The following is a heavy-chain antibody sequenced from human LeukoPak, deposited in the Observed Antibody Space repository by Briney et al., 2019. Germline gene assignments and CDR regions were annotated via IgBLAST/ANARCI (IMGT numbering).Heavy chain of an antibody. CDR2: IYTSGST. J-gene: IGHJ4*02. CDR3: ARERSSGWYGYYFDY. Sequence: PSETLSLTCTVSGGSISSYYWSWIRQPAGKGLEWIGRIYTSGSTNYNPSLKSRVTTSVDTSKNQFSLKLGSVTAADTAVYYCARERSSGWYGYYFDYWGQGTLVTVSS. V-gene: IGHV4-4*07. D-gene: IGHD6-19*01. CDR1: GGSISSYY.